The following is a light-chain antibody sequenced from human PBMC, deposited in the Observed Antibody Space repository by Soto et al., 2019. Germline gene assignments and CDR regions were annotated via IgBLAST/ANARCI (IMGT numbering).Light chain of an antibody. CDR3: QQYYSSPRT. CDR2: SAS. CDR1: QRVLSSHNRKRY. V-gene: IGKV4-1*01. J-gene: IGKJ1*01. Sequence: DIMMAQSPDSLAVSLGERATINCKSSQRVLSSHNRKRYLAWYQQKPGQAPKLLIHSASTRESGVPDRFSGSGSGTDFTLTISSLQAEDVAVYYCQQYYSSPRTFGQGTKVDIK.